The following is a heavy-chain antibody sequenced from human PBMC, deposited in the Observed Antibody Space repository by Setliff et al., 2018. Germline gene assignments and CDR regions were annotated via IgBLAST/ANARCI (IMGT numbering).Heavy chain of an antibody. CDR1: GGSFSGYY. J-gene: IGHJ5*02. V-gene: IGHV4-34*01. CDR3: ARGTGTWVLLRWFDP. CDR2: INHSGST. Sequence: SETLSLTCAVYGGSFSGYYWSWIRQPPRKGLEWIGEINHSGSTNYNPSLKSRVTISVDTSKNQFSLKLSSVTAADTAVYYCARGTGTWVLLRWFDPWGQGTLVTVSS. D-gene: IGHD3-10*01.